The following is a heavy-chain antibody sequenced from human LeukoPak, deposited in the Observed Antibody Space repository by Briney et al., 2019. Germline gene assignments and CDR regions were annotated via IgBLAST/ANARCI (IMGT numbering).Heavy chain of an antibody. J-gene: IGHJ6*03. D-gene: IGHD1-26*01. CDR2: IYTSGST. CDR1: GGSISSYY. CDR3: ARAGATSYYYYYMDV. Sequence: PSETLSLTCTVSGGSISSYYWSWIRQPAGKGLEWIGRIYTSGSTNYNPSLKSRVTMPVDTSKNQFSLKLSSVTAADTAVYYCARAGATSYYYYYMDVWGKGTTVTVSS. V-gene: IGHV4-4*07.